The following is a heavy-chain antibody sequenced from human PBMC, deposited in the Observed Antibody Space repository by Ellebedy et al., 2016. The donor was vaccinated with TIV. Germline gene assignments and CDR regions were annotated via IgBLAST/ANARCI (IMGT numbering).Heavy chain of an antibody. CDR3: ARDKYFWSGYFCDS. CDR1: GFTFSNNY. Sequence: GESLKISCAASGFTFSNNYMSWVRQAPGKGLEWVANIKQDGTEKYYVDSVKGRFTISRDNAKNSLYLQMNSLRAEDTAVYYCARDKYFWSGYFCDSWGQGTLATVSS. V-gene: IGHV3-7*03. J-gene: IGHJ4*02. D-gene: IGHD3-3*01. CDR2: IKQDGTEK.